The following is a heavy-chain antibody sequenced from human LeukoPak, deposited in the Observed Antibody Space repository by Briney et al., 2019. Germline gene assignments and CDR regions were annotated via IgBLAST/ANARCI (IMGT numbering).Heavy chain of an antibody. CDR3: ARGVRDSIDSWFDP. D-gene: IGHD3-22*01. V-gene: IGHV4-39*07. Sequence: PSETLSLTCTVSGGSISSSSYYWGWIRQPPGKGLEWIGSIYYSGSTYYNPSLKSRVTISVDTSKNQFSLKLSSVTAADTAVYYCARGVRDSIDSWFDPWGQGTLVTVSS. CDR1: GGSISSSSYY. CDR2: IYYSGST. J-gene: IGHJ5*02.